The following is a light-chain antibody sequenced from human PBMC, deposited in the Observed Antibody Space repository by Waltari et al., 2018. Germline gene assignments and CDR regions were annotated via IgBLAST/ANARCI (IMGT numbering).Light chain of an antibody. CDR3: AAWDDSLSGFYV. Sequence: QSVLTQPPSASGTPGQRVTISCSGSSSNIGSNYVYWYQQLPGTAPKLLIYRNRQRPSGVPDRFSGSKSGTSASLAISGLRSVDEADYYCAAWDDSLSGFYVFGTGTKVTVL. CDR2: RNR. J-gene: IGLJ1*01. V-gene: IGLV1-47*01. CDR1: SSNIGSNY.